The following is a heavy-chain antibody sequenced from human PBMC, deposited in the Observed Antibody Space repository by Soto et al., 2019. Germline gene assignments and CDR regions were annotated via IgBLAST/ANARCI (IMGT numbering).Heavy chain of an antibody. Sequence: PSETLSLTCTVSGGSISSYYWSWIRQPPGKGLEWIGYIYYSGSTNYNPSLKSRVTISVDTSKNQFSLKLSSVTAADTAVYYCARDAVAGLSYFDYWGQGTLVTVSS. J-gene: IGHJ4*02. CDR1: GGSISSYY. D-gene: IGHD6-19*01. V-gene: IGHV4-59*01. CDR3: ARDAVAGLSYFDY. CDR2: IYYSGST.